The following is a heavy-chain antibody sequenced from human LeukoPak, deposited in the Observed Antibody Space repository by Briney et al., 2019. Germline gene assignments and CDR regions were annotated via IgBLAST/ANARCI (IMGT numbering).Heavy chain of an antibody. Sequence: SVKVSCKASGGTFSSYAISWVRQAPGQGLEWMGGIIPIFGTANYAQKFQGRVTITADESTSTAYMELSSLRSEDTAVYYCARMGHYEVLTGYTNYYGMDVWGQGTTVTVSS. J-gene: IGHJ6*02. CDR2: IIPIFGTA. V-gene: IGHV1-69*13. CDR3: ARMGHYEVLTGYTNYYGMDV. CDR1: GGTFSSYA. D-gene: IGHD3/OR15-3a*01.